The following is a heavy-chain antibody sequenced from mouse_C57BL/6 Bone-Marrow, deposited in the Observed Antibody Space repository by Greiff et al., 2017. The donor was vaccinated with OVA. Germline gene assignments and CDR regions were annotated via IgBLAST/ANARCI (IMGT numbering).Heavy chain of an antibody. J-gene: IGHJ3*01. CDR2: IDPETGGT. Sequence: VQLQQSGAELVRPGASVTLSCKASGYTFTDYEMHWVKQTPVHGLAWIGAIDPETGGTAYNQKFKGKAILTADKSSSTAYMELRSLTSEDSAVYYCTRWGNYLFAYWGQGTLVTVSA. V-gene: IGHV1-15*01. D-gene: IGHD2-1*01. CDR3: TRWGNYLFAY. CDR1: GYTFTDYE.